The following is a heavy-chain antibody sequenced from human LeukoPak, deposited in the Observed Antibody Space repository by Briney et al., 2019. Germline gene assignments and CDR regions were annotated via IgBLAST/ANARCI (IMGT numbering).Heavy chain of an antibody. J-gene: IGHJ4*02. D-gene: IGHD3-10*01. V-gene: IGHV3-23*01. Sequence: GGSLRLPCAASGFTFSSYAMSWVRQAPGKGLEWVSAISGSGGSTYYADSVKGRFTISRDNSKNTLYLQMNSLRAEDTAVYYCAKTHTYYYGSGSYYDPFDYWGQGTLVTVSS. CDR3: AKTHTYYYGSGSYYDPFDY. CDR1: GFTFSSYA. CDR2: ISGSGGST.